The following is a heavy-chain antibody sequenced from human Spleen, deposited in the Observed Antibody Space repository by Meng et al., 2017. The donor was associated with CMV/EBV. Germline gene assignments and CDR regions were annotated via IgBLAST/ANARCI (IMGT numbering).Heavy chain of an antibody. CDR1: FTLTTYA. D-gene: IGHD1-26*01. CDR2: INNSGGRT. Sequence: FTLTTYAMTWVRQAPGKGLEWVSVINNSGGRTYYADSVKGRFTISRDNSQNTLYLQMNSLRVEDTATYYCANFDLRVEWELPYWFEYWGQGTLVTVSS. CDR3: ANFDLRVEWELPYWFEY. V-gene: IGHV3-23*01. J-gene: IGHJ4*02.